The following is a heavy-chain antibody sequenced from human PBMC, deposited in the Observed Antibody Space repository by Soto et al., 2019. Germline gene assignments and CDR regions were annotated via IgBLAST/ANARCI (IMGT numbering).Heavy chain of an antibody. V-gene: IGHV4-30-2*01. CDR1: GGSISSGGYS. Sequence: QLQLQESGSGLVKPSQTLSLTCAVSGGSISSGGYSWSWIRQPPGKGLEWIGYIYHSGSTYYNPSLKSRVTISVDRSKNQFSLKLSSVTAADTAVYYCARDSAAAGHTLGPVLGGGGWFDPWGQGTLVTVSS. J-gene: IGHJ5*02. CDR2: IYHSGST. CDR3: ARDSAAAGHTLGPVLGGGGWFDP. D-gene: IGHD6-13*01.